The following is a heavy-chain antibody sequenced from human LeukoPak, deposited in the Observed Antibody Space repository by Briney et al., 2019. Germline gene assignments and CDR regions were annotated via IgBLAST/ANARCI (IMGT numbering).Heavy chain of an antibody. CDR3: ARGSLTLVVPGDAFDI. J-gene: IGHJ3*02. V-gene: IGHV1-2*02. CDR2: INPNSGGT. CDR1: GYTFTGYY. Sequence: ASVKVSCKASGYTFTGYYMHWVRQAPGQGLEWMGCINPNSGGTNYVQKLQGRVTMTRDTSISTAYMELSRRRSDDTAVYYCARGSLTLVVPGDAFDIWGQGTMVTVSS. D-gene: IGHD6-13*01.